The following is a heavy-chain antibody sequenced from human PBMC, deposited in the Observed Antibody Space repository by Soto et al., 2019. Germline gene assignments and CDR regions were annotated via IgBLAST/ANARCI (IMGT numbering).Heavy chain of an antibody. J-gene: IGHJ1*01. CDR1: GYTFTSYA. CDR2: INAGNGNT. V-gene: IGHV1-3*01. D-gene: IGHD3-10*01. Sequence: VASVKVSCKASGYTFTSYAMHWVRQAPGQRLEWMGWINAGNGNTKYSQKFQGRVTITRDTSASTAYMELSSLRSEDTAVYYCARPPYYYGSGSYSKSAEYFQHWGQGTLVTVS. CDR3: ARPPYYYGSGSYSKSAEYFQH.